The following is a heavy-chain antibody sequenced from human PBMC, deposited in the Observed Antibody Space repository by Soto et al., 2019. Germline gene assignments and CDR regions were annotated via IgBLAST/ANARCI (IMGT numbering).Heavy chain of an antibody. V-gene: IGHV3-73*01. J-gene: IGHJ4*02. CDR1: GFTFSDST. Sequence: GGSLRLSCAASGFTFSDSTIHWVRQASGKGLEWVGRIRSKASTYATAYSASVKGRFTISRDDSKNTAYLQMNSLKPEDTAVYFCSRHPNPRYCTYDGCPEVLDYWGQGTLVTVSS. CDR2: IRSKASTYAT. D-gene: IGHD2-8*01. CDR3: SRHPNPRYCTYDGCPEVLDY.